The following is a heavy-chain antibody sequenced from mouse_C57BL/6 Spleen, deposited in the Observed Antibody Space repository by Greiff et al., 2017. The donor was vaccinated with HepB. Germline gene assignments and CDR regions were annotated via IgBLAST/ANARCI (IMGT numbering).Heavy chain of an antibody. Sequence: VQLQQSGAELVRPGASVKLSCTASGFNIKDDYMHWVKQRPEQGVEWIGWIDPENGDTEYASKFQGKATITADTSSNTAYLQLSSLTSEDTAVYYCTTITSSRYWGQGTTLTVSS. J-gene: IGHJ2*01. CDR3: TTITSSRY. V-gene: IGHV14-4*01. D-gene: IGHD1-2*01. CDR1: GFNIKDDY. CDR2: IDPENGDT.